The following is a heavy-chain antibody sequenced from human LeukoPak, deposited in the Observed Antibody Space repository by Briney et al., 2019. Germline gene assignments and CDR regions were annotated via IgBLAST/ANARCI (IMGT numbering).Heavy chain of an antibody. V-gene: IGHV3-48*01. CDR3: ARGTGYYGSGSYTGLDAFDI. J-gene: IGHJ3*02. D-gene: IGHD3-10*01. Sequence: PGGSLRLSCAAAGFTFSSYSMNWVRQAPGKGLEWVSYICSSSSTIYYADSVKGRFTISRDNANNSLYLQMNSLRAEDTAVYYCARGTGYYGSGSYTGLDAFDIWGQGTMVTVSS. CDR1: GFTFSSYS. CDR2: ICSSSSTI.